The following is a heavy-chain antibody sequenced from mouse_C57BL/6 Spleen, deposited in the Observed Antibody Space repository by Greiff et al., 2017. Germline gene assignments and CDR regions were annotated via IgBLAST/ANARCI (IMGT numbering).Heavy chain of an antibody. Sequence: VQLQQSGPELVKPGASVKISCKASGYALSSSWMNWVKQRPGKGLEWIGRIYPGDGDTNYNGKFKGKATLTADKSSSTAYMQLSSLTSEDSAVYFCARGDGYYEGYWGQGTTLTVSS. CDR2: IYPGDGDT. V-gene: IGHV1-82*01. CDR3: ARGDGYYEGY. J-gene: IGHJ2*01. CDR1: GYALSSSW. D-gene: IGHD2-3*01.